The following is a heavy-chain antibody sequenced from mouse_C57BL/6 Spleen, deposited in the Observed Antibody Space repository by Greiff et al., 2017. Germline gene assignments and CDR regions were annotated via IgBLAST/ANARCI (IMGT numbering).Heavy chain of an antibody. CDR2: ISYDGSN. Sequence: ESGPGLVKPSQSLSLTCSATGYSITSGYYWNWIRQLPGNKLEWMGYISYDGSNNYNPSLKNRISITRDTSKNQFFLELNSVTTEDTATYYCAVWDYWGQGTTLTVSS. CDR1: GYSITSGYY. V-gene: IGHV3-6*01. J-gene: IGHJ2*01. CDR3: AVWDY.